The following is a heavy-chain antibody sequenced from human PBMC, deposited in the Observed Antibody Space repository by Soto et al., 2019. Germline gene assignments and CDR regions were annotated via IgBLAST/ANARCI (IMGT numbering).Heavy chain of an antibody. CDR1: GGTFSSYA. CDR3: ARGLHRDIVLMVRTYYYYGMDV. Sequence: QVQLVQSGAEVKKPGSSVKVSCKASGGTFSSYAISWVRQAPGQGLEWMGGIIPIFGTANYAQKFQGRVTITADESTSTAYMELSSLRSEDTAVYYCARGLHRDIVLMVRTYYYYGMDVWGQGTTVTVSS. D-gene: IGHD2-8*01. CDR2: IIPIFGTA. J-gene: IGHJ6*02. V-gene: IGHV1-69*01.